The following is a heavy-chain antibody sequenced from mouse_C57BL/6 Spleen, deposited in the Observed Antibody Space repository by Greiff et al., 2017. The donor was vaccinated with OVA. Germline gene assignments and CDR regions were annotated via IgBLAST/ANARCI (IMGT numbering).Heavy chain of an antibody. CDR1: GYTFTSSW. D-gene: IGHD2-1*01. CDR2: IDPSDSYT. Sequence: VKLQQSVAELVMPGASVKLSCKASGYTFTSSWMHWVKQRPGQGLEWIGEIDPSDSYTNYTQKFKGKSTLTVAKSSSTAYMQLSSLTSEDSAVYYCARSYGNYFDYWGQGTTLTVSS. V-gene: IGHV1-69*01. J-gene: IGHJ2*01. CDR3: ARSYGNYFDY.